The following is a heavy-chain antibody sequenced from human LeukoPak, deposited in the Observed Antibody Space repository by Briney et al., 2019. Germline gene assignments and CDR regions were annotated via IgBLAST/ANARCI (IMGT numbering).Heavy chain of an antibody. CDR2: IWSDGSNK. CDR1: GFTFSGYG. J-gene: IGHJ4*02. CDR3: AKAELGVDTFFDY. V-gene: IGHV3-33*06. D-gene: IGHD3-3*01. Sequence: PGGSLRLSCATSGFTFSGYGMHWVRQAPGKGLEWVTVIWSDGSNKYYADSVKGRFTISRDNSKRTLFLQMNSLRAEDTAFYYCAKAELGVDTFFDYWGQGTLVTVSS.